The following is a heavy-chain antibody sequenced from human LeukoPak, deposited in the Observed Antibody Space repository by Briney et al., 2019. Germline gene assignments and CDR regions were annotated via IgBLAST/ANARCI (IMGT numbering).Heavy chain of an antibody. J-gene: IGHJ4*02. Sequence: SETLSLTCNVSGASMSSNYWSWIRQPPGKGLEWIGYIYHSGNTNYSPSLESRVTMSVDESKNQFSLRVHFVSAADTAVYYCASARRAAVAGRFDSWGQGTLVAVSS. D-gene: IGHD6-19*01. V-gene: IGHV4-4*09. CDR1: GASMSSNY. CDR3: ASARRAAVAGRFDS. CDR2: IYHSGNT.